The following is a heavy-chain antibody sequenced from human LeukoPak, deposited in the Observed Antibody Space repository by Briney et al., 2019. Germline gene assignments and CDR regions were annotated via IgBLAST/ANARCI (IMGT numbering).Heavy chain of an antibody. V-gene: IGHV3-7*01. J-gene: IGHJ4*02. Sequence: GGSLRLSCAASGFTFSSYSMNWVRQAPGKGLEWVAKIRPDGSEKDHVDSVKGRFTISRDNAKNSLYLQLNSLRAEDTAVYYCARSRFYFDYWGQGTLVTVSS. CDR2: IRPDGSEK. CDR1: GFTFSSYS. CDR3: ARSRFYFDY.